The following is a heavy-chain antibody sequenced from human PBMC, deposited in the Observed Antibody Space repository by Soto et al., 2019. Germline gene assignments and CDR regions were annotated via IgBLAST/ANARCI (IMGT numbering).Heavy chain of an antibody. CDR1: GGSFSGYY. Sequence: PSETLSLTCAVYGGSFSGYYWSWIRQPPGKGLEWIGEINHSGSTNYNPSLKSRVTISVDTSKNQFSLKLSSVTASDTAVYYCARELELRWFDPWGQGTLVTVSS. J-gene: IGHJ5*02. V-gene: IGHV4-34*01. CDR3: ARELELRWFDP. D-gene: IGHD1-7*01. CDR2: INHSGST.